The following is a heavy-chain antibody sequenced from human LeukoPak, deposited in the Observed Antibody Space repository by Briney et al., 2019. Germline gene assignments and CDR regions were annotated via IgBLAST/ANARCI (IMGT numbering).Heavy chain of an antibody. V-gene: IGHV4-39*01. CDR1: GGPISSSSYN. J-gene: IGHJ6*03. CDR2: IYYSGST. CDR3: ARHRPLLMRNYYYYMDV. D-gene: IGHD3-16*01. Sequence: SETLSLTCTVSGGPISSSSYNWGGIRQPPGKGLEGIGSIYYSGSTYCNPSLKSRVTISVDTSKNQFSLKLSSVTAADTAVYYCARHRPLLMRNYYYYMDVWGKGATVTISS.